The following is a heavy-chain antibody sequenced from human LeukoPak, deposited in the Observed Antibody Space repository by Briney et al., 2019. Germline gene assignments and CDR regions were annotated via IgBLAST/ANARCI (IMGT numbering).Heavy chain of an antibody. CDR2: ISGSGGRT. Sequence: PGGSLRLSCAVSGITLSNYGMSWVRQAPGKGLERVAGISGSGGRTNYADAVKGRFTISRDNAKNTLFLQMNSLRVEDTAVYFCAKRGVVIRVILVGFHKEAYYFDSWGQGALVTVSS. CDR1: GITLSNYG. J-gene: IGHJ4*02. D-gene: IGHD3-22*01. CDR3: AKRGVVIRVILVGFHKEAYYFDS. V-gene: IGHV3-23*01.